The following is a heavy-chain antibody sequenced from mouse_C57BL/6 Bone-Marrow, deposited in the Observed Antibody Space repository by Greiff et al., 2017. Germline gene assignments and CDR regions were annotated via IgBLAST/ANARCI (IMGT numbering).Heavy chain of an antibody. J-gene: IGHJ1*03. Sequence: VKLVESGPGLVQPSQSLSITCTVSGFSLTSYGVHWVRQSPGKGLEWLGVIWSGGSTDYNAAFISRLSISKDNSKSHVFFKMNSLQADDTAIYYCARESFYYDYDGWYFDVWGTGTTVTVSS. V-gene: IGHV2-2*01. D-gene: IGHD2-4*01. CDR1: GFSLTSYG. CDR3: ARESFYYDYDGWYFDV. CDR2: IWSGGST.